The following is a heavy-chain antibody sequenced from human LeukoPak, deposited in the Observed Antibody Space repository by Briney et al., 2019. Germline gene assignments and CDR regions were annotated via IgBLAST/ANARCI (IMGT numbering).Heavy chain of an antibody. Sequence: SETLSLTCTVSGGSISSYYWSWIRQPPGKGLEWIGEINHSGSTNYNPSLKSRVTISVDTSKNQFSLKLSSVTAADTAVYYCARGRYCSGGSCYSGTWFDPWGQGTLVTVSS. CDR2: INHSGST. V-gene: IGHV4-34*01. J-gene: IGHJ5*02. D-gene: IGHD2-15*01. CDR3: ARGRYCSGGSCYSGTWFDP. CDR1: GGSISSYY.